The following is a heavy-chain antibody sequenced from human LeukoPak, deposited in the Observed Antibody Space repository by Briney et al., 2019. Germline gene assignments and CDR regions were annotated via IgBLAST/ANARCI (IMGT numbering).Heavy chain of an antibody. V-gene: IGHV1-46*01. Sequence: ASVNVSFTASGYTFTNNYLHWVRQAPGQGLEWMGMIYPRDGSTSYAQNFQGRVTVTRDTSTTTVHMELRGLRSEDTAVYYCARDQEGFDYWGQGTVVTVSS. CDR3: ARDQEGFDY. J-gene: IGHJ4*02. CDR1: GYTFTNNY. CDR2: IYPRDGST.